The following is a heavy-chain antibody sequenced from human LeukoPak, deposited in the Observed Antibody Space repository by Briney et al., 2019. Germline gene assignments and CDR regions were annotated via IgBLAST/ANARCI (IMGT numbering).Heavy chain of an antibody. Sequence: SETLSLTCTVSGGSISSYYWSWIRQAPGMGLEWIGYIYYSGNTNYNPSLKSRVTISVDTSKNQFSLKLRSVTAADTAVYYCARRATVTTSYDFWGQGTLVSVSS. CDR1: GGSISSYY. D-gene: IGHD4-17*01. V-gene: IGHV4-59*08. CDR3: ARRATVTTSYDF. CDR2: IYYSGNT. J-gene: IGHJ4*02.